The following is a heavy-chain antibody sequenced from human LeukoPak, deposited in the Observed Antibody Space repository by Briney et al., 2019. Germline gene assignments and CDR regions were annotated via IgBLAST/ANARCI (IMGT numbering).Heavy chain of an antibody. Sequence: PGGSLRLSCAASGFTFSSYWMSWVRQAPGKGLEWVANIKQDGSEKYYVDSVKGRFTISRDNAKNSLYLQMNCLRAEDTAVYYCARDRIVVVPAAALYYYYGMDVWGQGTTVTVSS. V-gene: IGHV3-7*03. D-gene: IGHD2-2*01. CDR1: GFTFSSYW. CDR3: ARDRIVVVPAAALYYYYGMDV. CDR2: IKQDGSEK. J-gene: IGHJ6*02.